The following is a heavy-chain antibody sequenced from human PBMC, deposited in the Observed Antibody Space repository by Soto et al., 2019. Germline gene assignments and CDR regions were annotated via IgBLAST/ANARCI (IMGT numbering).Heavy chain of an antibody. CDR2: ISGNAGST. V-gene: IGHV3-23*01. D-gene: IGHD2-21*02. J-gene: IGHJ4*02. Sequence: DVLLSASGGGLVHPGGSLRVSCAASGFTFNNYAMNWVRQIRGKGLEWVSSISGNAGSTWYADSVKGRFTISRDNSQGTVSLQMSSLRADDTAIYYCAKGIHVMVVPGTAYFDSWGRGTLVTVSS. CDR3: AKGIHVMVVPGTAYFDS. CDR1: GFTFNNYA.